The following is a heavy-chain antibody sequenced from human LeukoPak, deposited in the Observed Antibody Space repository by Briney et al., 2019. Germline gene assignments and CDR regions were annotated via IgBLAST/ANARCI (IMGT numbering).Heavy chain of an antibody. CDR2: INHDGSST. V-gene: IGHV3-74*01. CDR1: GFTFSTFW. D-gene: IGHD6-13*01. J-gene: IGHJ4*02. Sequence: PGGSLRLSCATSGFTFSTFWMHWVRQAPGKGLVWVSRINHDGSSTNYADSVKGRFTISRDNAKNTLYLQMNSLRAEDTAVYYCARDYMAAAALAYWGQGTLVTVSS. CDR3: ARDYMAAAALAY.